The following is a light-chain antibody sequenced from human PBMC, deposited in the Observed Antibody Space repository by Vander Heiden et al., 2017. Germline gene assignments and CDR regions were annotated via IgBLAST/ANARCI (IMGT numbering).Light chain of an antibody. Sequence: EIVLTQSPGTLSLSPGENANLSCRASQSVTNSRLAWHQQKPGQAPSLSIFDTSRRATGIPDRFSGSGSGTDFTLTINRLESEDFALYYCQQYDNSPATFGQGTRVEMK. V-gene: IGKV3-20*01. J-gene: IGKJ1*01. CDR3: QQYDNSPAT. CDR2: DTS. CDR1: QSVTNSR.